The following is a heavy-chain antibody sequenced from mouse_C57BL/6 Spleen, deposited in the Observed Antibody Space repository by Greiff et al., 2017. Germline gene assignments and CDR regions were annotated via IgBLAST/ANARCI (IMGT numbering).Heavy chain of an antibody. D-gene: IGHD2-12*01. CDR2: INPSSGGT. CDR1: GYTFTSYW. CDR3: ARSDRVTIAMDY. Sequence: QVQLQESGTELVKPGASVKLSCKASGYTFTSYWMHWVKQRPGQGLEWIGIINPSSGGTNYNEKFKSKATLTVDKSSSTAYMQLSSLTSEDSAVYYCARSDRVTIAMDYWGQGTTVTVSS. V-gene: IGHV1-53*01. J-gene: IGHJ4*01.